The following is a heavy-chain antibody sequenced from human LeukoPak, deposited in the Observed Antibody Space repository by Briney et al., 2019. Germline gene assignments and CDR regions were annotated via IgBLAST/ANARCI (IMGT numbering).Heavy chain of an antibody. CDR2: ISGSGGST. CDR3: AKGPVGLLYFPHGC. CDR1: GFTFSSYA. D-gene: IGHD2-2*02. J-gene: IGHJ4*02. Sequence: GGSLRLSCAASGFTFSSYAMSWVRQAPGKGLEWVSAISGSGGSTYYADSVKGRFTISRDNSKNTLYLQMNSLRAEDTAVYYCAKGPVGLLYFPHGCWGQGTLVTVSS. V-gene: IGHV3-23*01.